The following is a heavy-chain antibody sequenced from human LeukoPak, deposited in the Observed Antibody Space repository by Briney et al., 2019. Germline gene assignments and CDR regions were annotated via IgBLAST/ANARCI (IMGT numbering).Heavy chain of an antibody. CDR1: GFTFSSYA. D-gene: IGHD5-12*01. V-gene: IGHV3-30-3*01. CDR2: ISYDGSNK. J-gene: IGHJ6*02. Sequence: PGVSLRLSCAASGFTFSSYAMHWVRQAPGKGLEWVAVISYDGSNKYYADSVKGRFTISRDNSKNTLYLQMNSLRAEDTAVYYCARDLRGYSGYDPTQYYYYGMDVWGQGTTVTVSS. CDR3: ARDLRGYSGYDPTQYYYYGMDV.